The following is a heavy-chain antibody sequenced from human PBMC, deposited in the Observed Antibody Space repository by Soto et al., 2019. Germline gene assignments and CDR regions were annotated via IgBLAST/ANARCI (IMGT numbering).Heavy chain of an antibody. CDR3: ARDLWDIAAAGSDAFDI. J-gene: IGHJ3*02. D-gene: IGHD6-13*01. CDR2: IYSGGST. CDR1: GFTVSSNY. V-gene: IGHV3-53*01. Sequence: EVQLVESGGGLIQPGGSLRLSCAASGFTVSSNYMSWVRQAPGKGLEWVSVIYSGGSTYYADSVKGRFTISRDNSKNTLYLQMNSLRAEDTAVYYCARDLWDIAAAGSDAFDIWDQGTMVTVSS.